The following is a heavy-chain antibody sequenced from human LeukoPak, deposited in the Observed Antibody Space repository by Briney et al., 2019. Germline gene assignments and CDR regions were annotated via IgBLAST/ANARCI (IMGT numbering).Heavy chain of an antibody. CDR3: TKDLFWTGSVYSNFYMDS. D-gene: IGHD3/OR15-3a*01. CDR1: GITFDYHA. Sequence: GGSLRLSCVVSGITFDYHAPSWVRQAPGKGLEWGSGINGVGDRADYADSVRGRFIISRDISKNTLYLQMYSLRADDTAVYYCTKDLFWTGSVYSNFYMDSWGKGTTVVVSS. V-gene: IGHV3-23*01. CDR2: INGVGDRA. J-gene: IGHJ6*03.